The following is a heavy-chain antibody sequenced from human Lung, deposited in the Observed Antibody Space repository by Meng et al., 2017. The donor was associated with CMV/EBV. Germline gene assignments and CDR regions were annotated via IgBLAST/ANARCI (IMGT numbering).Heavy chain of an antibody. D-gene: IGHD6-19*01. CDR3: ARVAQCLPIDY. J-gene: IGHJ4*02. V-gene: IGHV4-4*02. CDR2: IYYSRST. CDR1: SGSISSSNR. Sequence: QVKLQQSGHGLVKPSGTVSITCAVSSGSISSSNRVSSVMQTPGKGLECIGEIYYSRSTINSPFLKSQVNISVDNSKNQFSLNLSSVTAADTAVSYCARVAQCLPIDYWGQGTLVTVSS.